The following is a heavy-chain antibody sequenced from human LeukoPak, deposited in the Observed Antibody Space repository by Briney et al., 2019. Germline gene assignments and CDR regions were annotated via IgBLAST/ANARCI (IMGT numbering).Heavy chain of an antibody. V-gene: IGHV1-69*04. CDR3: EIVVVPAAIYTEYYFDY. D-gene: IGHD2-2*01. Sequence: ASVKVSCKASGGTFSSYAISWVRQAPGQGLGWMGRIIPILGIANYAQKFQGRVTITADKSTSTAYMELSSLRSEDTAVYYCEIVVVPAAIYTEYYFDYWGQGTLVTVSS. CDR1: GGTFSSYA. J-gene: IGHJ4*02. CDR2: IIPILGIA.